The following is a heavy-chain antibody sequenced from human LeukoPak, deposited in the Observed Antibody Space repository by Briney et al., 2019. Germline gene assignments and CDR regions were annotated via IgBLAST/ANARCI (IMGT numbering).Heavy chain of an antibody. CDR3: ARDLRWGRGYFDY. Sequence: SETLSLTCTVSGGSISSYYWSWIRQPPGKGLEWIGYIYYSGSTYYNPSLKSRVTLSVDTSKNQFSLKLSSVTAADTAVYYCARDLRWGRGYFDYWGQGTLITVSS. J-gene: IGHJ4*02. CDR2: IYYSGST. D-gene: IGHD1-26*01. V-gene: IGHV4-59*12. CDR1: GGSISSYY.